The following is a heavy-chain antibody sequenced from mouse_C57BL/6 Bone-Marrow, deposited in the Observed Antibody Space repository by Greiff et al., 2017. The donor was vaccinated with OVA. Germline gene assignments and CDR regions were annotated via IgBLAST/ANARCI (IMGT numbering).Heavy chain of an antibody. CDR2: INPGSGST. D-gene: IGHD1-1*01. J-gene: IGHJ2*01. Sequence: QVQLQQPGAELVKPGASVKMSCKASGYTFTSYWITWVQQRPGHGLEWIGDINPGSGSTNYNEKFKSKARHTVYTSSSTAYMQLSSLPSEDSAVYYCARDYYGSSYHYYFDFWGQGTTLTVSS. CDR1: GYTFTSYW. V-gene: IGHV1-55*01. CDR3: ARDYYGSSYHYYFDF.